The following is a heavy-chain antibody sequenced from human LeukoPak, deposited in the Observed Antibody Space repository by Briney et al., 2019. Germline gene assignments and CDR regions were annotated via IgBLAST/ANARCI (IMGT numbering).Heavy chain of an antibody. D-gene: IGHD2-2*01. CDR3: TTSVRVVPAAMTV. CDR1: GFTFSKVW. V-gene: IGHV3-15*01. J-gene: IGHJ4*02. Sequence: GGSLRLSCAASGFTFSKVWMTWVRQAPGKGLEWVGRIRSKTDGGASEYAAPVKGRFSISRDDSNNTLYLQMNSLKTEDTAVYYCTTSVRVVPAAMTVWGQGTLVTVSS. CDR2: IRSKTDGGAS.